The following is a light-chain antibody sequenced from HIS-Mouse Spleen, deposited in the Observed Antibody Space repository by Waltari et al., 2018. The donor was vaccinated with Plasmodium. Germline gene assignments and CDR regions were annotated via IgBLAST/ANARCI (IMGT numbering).Light chain of an antibody. V-gene: IGKV1-8*01. CDR2: AAS. Sequence: IRMTQSPSSSSASTAHRDTITCRASQGISSYLAWYQQKPGKAPKLLIYAASTSQSGVPSRFSGSGSGTDFTLTISCLQSEDFATYYCQQYYSYPFTFGPGTKVDIK. J-gene: IGKJ3*01. CDR3: QQYYSYPFT. CDR1: QGISSY.